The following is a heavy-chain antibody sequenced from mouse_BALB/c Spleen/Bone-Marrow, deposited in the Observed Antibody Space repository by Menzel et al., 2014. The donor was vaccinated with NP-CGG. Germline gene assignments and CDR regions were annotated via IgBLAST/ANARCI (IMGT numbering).Heavy chain of an antibody. CDR1: GFTFSDYY. CDR2: ISDGGSYT. V-gene: IGHV5-4*02. CDR3: ANWAY. J-gene: IGHJ3*01. Sequence: EVMLVESGGGLVKPGGSLKLSCAASGFTFSDYYMYWVRPTPEKRLEWVATISDGGSYTYYPDSVKGRFTISRDNAKNNQYLQMSSLKSEDTGMYYCANWAYWGQGTLVTVSA. D-gene: IGHD4-1*01.